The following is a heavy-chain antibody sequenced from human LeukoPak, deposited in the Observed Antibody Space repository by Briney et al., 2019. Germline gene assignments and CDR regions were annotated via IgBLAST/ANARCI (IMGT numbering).Heavy chain of an antibody. J-gene: IGHJ4*02. CDR2: INPNSGGT. CDR1: GYTFTGYY. Sequence: ASVKVSCKASGYTFTGYYMHWVRQAPGQGLEWMGRINPNSGGTNYAQKFQGRVTMTRDTSISTAHMELSRLRSDDTAVYYCARDPSRYDFDYWGQGTLITVSS. V-gene: IGHV1-2*06. D-gene: IGHD5-12*01. CDR3: ARDPSRYDFDY.